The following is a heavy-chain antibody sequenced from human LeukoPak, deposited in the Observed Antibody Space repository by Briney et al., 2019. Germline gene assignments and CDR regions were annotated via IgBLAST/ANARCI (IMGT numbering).Heavy chain of an antibody. D-gene: IGHD6-19*01. Sequence: AGRSLRLSCAAPGFTFSSYAMHWVRQAPGQGLEWVAVISYDGSNKYYADSVKGRFTISRDNSKNTLYLQMNSLRAEDTAVYYCARDGWQWLSNLPDYWGQGTLVTVSS. CDR1: GFTFSSYA. CDR2: ISYDGSNK. J-gene: IGHJ4*02. CDR3: ARDGWQWLSNLPDY. V-gene: IGHV3-30*04.